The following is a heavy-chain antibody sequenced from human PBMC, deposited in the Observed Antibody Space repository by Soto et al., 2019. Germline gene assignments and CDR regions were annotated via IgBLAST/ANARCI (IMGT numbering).Heavy chain of an antibody. CDR2: IIPSVGRA. V-gene: IGHV1-69*13. D-gene: IGHD3-9*01. CDR1: GDTFSSYA. J-gene: IGHJ3*02. CDR3: ARDTGPYYDILTGALNDAFDI. Sequence: SVKVSCKASGDTFSSYAISWVRQAPGQGLEWMGGIIPSVGRANYAQKFQGRVTMTADESTSTAYMELSSLRSEDTAVYYCARDTGPYYDILTGALNDAFDIWGQGTMVTVSS.